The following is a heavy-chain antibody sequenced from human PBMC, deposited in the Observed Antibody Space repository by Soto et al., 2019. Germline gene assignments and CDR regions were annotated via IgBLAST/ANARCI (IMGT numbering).Heavy chain of an antibody. CDR2: INGDGSGT. CDR1: GFTFNNYW. CDR3: ARALAVASTGSDY. Sequence: PGGSLRLSCAASGFTFNNYWMHWVRQAPGKGLVWVSRINGDGSGTNYADSVKGRFTISRDNAKNTLYLQMNSLRADDTAVYYCARALAVASTGSDYWGQGTLVTVSS. J-gene: IGHJ4*02. V-gene: IGHV3-74*01. D-gene: IGHD6-19*01.